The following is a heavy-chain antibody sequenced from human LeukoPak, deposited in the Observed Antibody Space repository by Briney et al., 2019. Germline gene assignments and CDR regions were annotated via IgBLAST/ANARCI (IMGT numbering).Heavy chain of an antibody. D-gene: IGHD3-22*01. Sequence: GGSLRLSCAASGFTFSSYAMHWVRQAPGKGLEWVAVISYDGSNKYYADSVKGRFTISRDNSKNTLYLQMNSLRAEDTAVYYCARDRYDSSGIDYWSQGTLVTVSS. CDR1: GFTFSSYA. CDR3: ARDRYDSSGIDY. J-gene: IGHJ4*02. V-gene: IGHV3-30-3*01. CDR2: ISYDGSNK.